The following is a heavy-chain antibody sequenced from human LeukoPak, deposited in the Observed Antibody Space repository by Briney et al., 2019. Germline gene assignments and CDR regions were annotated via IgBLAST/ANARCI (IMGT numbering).Heavy chain of an antibody. D-gene: IGHD2-15*01. Sequence: GGSLRLSCAASGFTLSSYAMSRVRQAPGKGLEWVSVISDSGGNTYYADSVKGRFTISRDNSKTILYLQMNSLRAEDTAVYYCAGVAGFCSAGSCYVGFDYWGQGTLVTVSS. CDR2: ISDSGGNT. CDR3: AGVAGFCSAGSCYVGFDY. V-gene: IGHV3-23*01. J-gene: IGHJ4*02. CDR1: GFTLSSYA.